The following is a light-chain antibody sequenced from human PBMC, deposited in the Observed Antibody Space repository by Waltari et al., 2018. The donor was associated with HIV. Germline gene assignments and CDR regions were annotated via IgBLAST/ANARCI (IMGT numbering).Light chain of an antibody. CDR1: QSISSY. Sequence: IQMTQSPSSLSASVGDRVTITCRASQSISSYLNWYQQKPGKAPKFLIYAASSLQSGVPSRFSGSGSGTDFTLTISSLQPEDFATYYCQQGYSTPPTFGQGTKREIK. CDR3: QQGYSTPPT. V-gene: IGKV1-39*01. CDR2: AAS. J-gene: IGKJ2*01.